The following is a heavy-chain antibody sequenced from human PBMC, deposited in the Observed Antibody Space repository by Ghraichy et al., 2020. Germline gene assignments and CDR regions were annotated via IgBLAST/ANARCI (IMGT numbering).Heavy chain of an antibody. CDR2: INPSGGST. J-gene: IGHJ4*02. CDR3: SRNDMGYYFDY. V-gene: IGHV1-46*01. Sequence: ASVNVSCKASGYTFTSYYMHWVRQAPGQGLEWMGIINPSGGSTSYAQKFQGRVTMTRDTSTSTVYMELSSLRSEDTAVYYCSRNDMGYYFDYWGQGTLVTVSS. D-gene: IGHD3-9*01. CDR1: GYTFTSYY.